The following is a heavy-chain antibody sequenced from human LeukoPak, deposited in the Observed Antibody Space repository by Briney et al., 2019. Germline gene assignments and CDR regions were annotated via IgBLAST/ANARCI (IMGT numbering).Heavy chain of an antibody. J-gene: IGHJ4*02. CDR2: ISYDGSNK. CDR3: ANIGGDYFDY. Sequence: GRSLRLSCAASGFTFSSYGMHWVRQAPGKGLEWVAVISYDGSNKYYADSVKGRFTISRDNSKNTLYLQMNSLRAEDTAVYYCANIGGDYFDYWGQGTLVTVSS. D-gene: IGHD4-17*01. V-gene: IGHV3-30*18. CDR1: GFTFSSYG.